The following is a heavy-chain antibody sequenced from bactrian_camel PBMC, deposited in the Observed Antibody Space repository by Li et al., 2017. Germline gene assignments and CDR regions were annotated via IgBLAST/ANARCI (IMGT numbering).Heavy chain of an antibody. CDR2: IYVPDGTL. D-gene: IGHD5*01. CDR1: GSVDLINK. V-gene: IGHV3S54*01. Sequence: HVQLVESGGGSVQVGGSLRLSCTASGSVDLINKWAWFRQAPGKEREGVAHIYVPDGTLRYAETVKGRFTISKDADKDTAYLQMNNLIPEDTAMYLCKPGDGTWLGGPCTHYRGRGPRSPSP. J-gene: IGHJ4*01.